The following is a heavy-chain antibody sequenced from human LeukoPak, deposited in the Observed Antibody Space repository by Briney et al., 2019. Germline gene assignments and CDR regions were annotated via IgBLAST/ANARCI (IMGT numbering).Heavy chain of an antibody. V-gene: IGHV3-23*01. Sequence: SGGSLRLSCAASGFTFSSYAMSWVRQAPGKGLEWVSGFSGSDGSTFYADSVKGRFTISRDNSKNTLYLQMNSLRAEDTAIYYCAKGGIYFHDPLDYWGQGTLVTVSS. D-gene: IGHD2-21*01. J-gene: IGHJ4*02. CDR1: GFTFSSYA. CDR3: AKGGIYFHDPLDY. CDR2: FSGSDGST.